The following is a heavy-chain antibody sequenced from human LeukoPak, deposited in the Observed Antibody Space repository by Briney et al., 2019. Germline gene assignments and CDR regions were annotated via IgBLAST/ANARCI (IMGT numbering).Heavy chain of an antibody. J-gene: IGHJ4*02. Sequence: GGSLRLSCAASGFTFSSYAMSWVRQAPGKGLEWVSAISGSGGSTYYADSVKGRFTISRENSKNRVYLQINRLRGEDTAVYYCAKDNYYYDFWSGSYYFDYWGQGTLVTVSS. CDR3: AKDNYYYDFWSGSYYFDY. D-gene: IGHD3-3*01. CDR1: GFTFSSYA. V-gene: IGHV3-23*01. CDR2: ISGSGGST.